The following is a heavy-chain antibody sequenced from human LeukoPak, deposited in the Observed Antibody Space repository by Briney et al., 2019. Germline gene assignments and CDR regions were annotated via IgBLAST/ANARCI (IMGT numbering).Heavy chain of an antibody. CDR3: AKDPGGYCGGGSCYHRYFDY. V-gene: IGHV3-23*01. CDR1: GFTFSSYA. Sequence: GGSLRLSCAASGFTFSSYAMSWVRQAPGKGLEWVSAISNSGGRTYYADSVKGRFTISRDNSKNTLYLQMNSLRAEDTAIYYCAKDPGGYCGGGSCYHRYFDYWGQGTLVTVSS. J-gene: IGHJ4*02. D-gene: IGHD2-15*01. CDR2: ISNSGGRT.